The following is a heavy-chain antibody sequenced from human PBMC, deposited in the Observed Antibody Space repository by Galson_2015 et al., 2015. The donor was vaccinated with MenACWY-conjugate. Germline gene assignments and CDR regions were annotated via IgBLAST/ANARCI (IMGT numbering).Heavy chain of an antibody. J-gene: IGHJ4*02. CDR1: GDSVSSNSAA. D-gene: IGHD4-17*01. CDR3: ARQGIGTATYDYGDPYHFDY. CDR2: TYFRSRWYI. Sequence: CAISGDSVSSNSAAWNWIRQSPSRGLEWLGRTYFRSRWYIDYAVSVKSRITINPDTSKNQLSLQLNSVTPEDTAVYYCARQGIGTATYDYGDPYHFDYWGQGSLVTVSS. V-gene: IGHV6-1*01.